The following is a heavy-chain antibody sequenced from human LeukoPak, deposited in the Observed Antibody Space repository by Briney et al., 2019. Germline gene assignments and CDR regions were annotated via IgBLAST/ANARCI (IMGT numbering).Heavy chain of an antibody. CDR2: ISGSGGNT. D-gene: IGHD3-10*01. V-gene: IGHV3-23*01. J-gene: IGHJ4*02. Sequence: PGGSLRLSCAASGFTVSSNYMSWVRQAPGKGLEWVSAISGSGGNTYSADSVKGRFTISRDNSKNTLYLQMNSLRAEDTAVYYCAKDRSSSGSYYPDYWGQGTLVTVSS. CDR1: GFTVSSNY. CDR3: AKDRSSSGSYYPDY.